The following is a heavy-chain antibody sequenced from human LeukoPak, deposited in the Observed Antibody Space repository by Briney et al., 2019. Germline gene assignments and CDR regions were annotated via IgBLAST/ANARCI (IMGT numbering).Heavy chain of an antibody. Sequence: SETLSLTCAVYGVSFSGYYWSWIRQPPGKGLEWIGEINHSGSTNYNPSLKSRVTISVDTSKNQFSLKLSSVTAADTAVYYCARYVPQRYYDILTGSYYFDYWGQGTLVTVSS. D-gene: IGHD3-9*01. J-gene: IGHJ4*02. CDR2: INHSGST. V-gene: IGHV4-34*01. CDR3: ARYVPQRYYDILTGSYYFDY. CDR1: GVSFSGYY.